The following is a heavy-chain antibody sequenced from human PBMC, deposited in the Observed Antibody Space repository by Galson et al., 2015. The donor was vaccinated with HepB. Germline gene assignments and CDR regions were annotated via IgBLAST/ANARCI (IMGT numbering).Heavy chain of an antibody. CDR3: ATSPYYYDNNGYLTAIDY. J-gene: IGHJ4*02. CDR2: VSGSGGST. V-gene: IGHV3-23*01. CDR1: GFTFSNYA. D-gene: IGHD3-22*01. Sequence: SLRLSCAASGFTFSNYAMSWVRQGPGKGLEWVSVVSGSGGSTFYADSVKGRFTISRDNSRNTLYLQMNSLRVEDTAVYYCATSPYYYDNNGYLTAIDYWGQGTLVAVSS.